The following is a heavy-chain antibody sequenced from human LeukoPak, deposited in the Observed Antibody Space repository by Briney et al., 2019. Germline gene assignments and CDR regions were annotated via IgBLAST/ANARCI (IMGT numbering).Heavy chain of an antibody. CDR1: GYTFTSYG. CDR2: ISAYNGNT. J-gene: IGHJ4*02. Sequence: ASVKVSCKASGYTFTSYGISWVRQAPGQGLEWMGWISAYNGNTNYAQKLQGRVTMTTDTSTSTAYMELRSLRPDDTAVYYCARVRNYYDSSGYYYDFDYWGQGTLVTVSS. CDR3: ARVRNYYDSSGYYYDFDY. V-gene: IGHV1-18*01. D-gene: IGHD3-22*01.